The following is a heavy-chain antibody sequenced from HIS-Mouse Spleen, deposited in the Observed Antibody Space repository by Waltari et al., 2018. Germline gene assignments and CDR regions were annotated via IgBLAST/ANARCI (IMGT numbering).Heavy chain of an antibody. CDR2: ISYDGSNK. CDR3: AKGRKLVPYDILTGYPQGIDY. Sequence: QVQLVESGGGVVQPGRSLRLSCSASGFTFRSYGMHWVRPAPGKGLEWVAVISYDGSNKYYADSVKGRFTISRDNSKNTLYLQMNSLRAEDTAVYYCAKGRKLVPYDILTGYPQGIDYWGQGTLVTVSS. CDR1: GFTFRSYG. D-gene: IGHD3-9*01. V-gene: IGHV3-30*18. J-gene: IGHJ4*02.